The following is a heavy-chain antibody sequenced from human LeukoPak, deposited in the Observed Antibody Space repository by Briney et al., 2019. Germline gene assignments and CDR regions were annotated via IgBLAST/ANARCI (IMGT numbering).Heavy chain of an antibody. V-gene: IGHV3-15*01. CDR1: GFTVSGNY. D-gene: IGHD5-12*01. CDR2: IKTKAGGGTT. Sequence: GGSLRLSCAASGFTVSGNYMSWVRQAPGKGLEWVARIKTKAGGGTTDHDAPVKGRFTISRDDPKNTVYLQMNSLKTDDTAVYYCSADDASKVAPFDYWGQGTLVTVSS. CDR3: SADDASKVAPFDY. J-gene: IGHJ4*02.